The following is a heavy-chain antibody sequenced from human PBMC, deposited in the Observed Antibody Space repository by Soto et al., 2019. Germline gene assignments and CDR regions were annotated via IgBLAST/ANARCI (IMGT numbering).Heavy chain of an antibody. J-gene: IGHJ4*02. V-gene: IGHV3-30*18. D-gene: IGHD6-19*01. CDR3: AKSRLGRMAGTLYYFDY. CDR1: GFTFSSYG. Sequence: GSLRLSCAASGFTFSSYGMHWVRQAPGKGLEWVAVISYDGSNKYYADSVKGRFTISRDNSKNTLYLQMNSLRAEDTAVYYCAKSRLGRMAGTLYYFDYWGQGTLVTVSS. CDR2: ISYDGSNK.